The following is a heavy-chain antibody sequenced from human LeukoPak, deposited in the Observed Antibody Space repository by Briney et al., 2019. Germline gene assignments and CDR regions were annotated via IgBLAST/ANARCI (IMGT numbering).Heavy chain of an antibody. CDR3: VRWDYYDSSEVD. Sequence: GGSLRLSCAASGFVFSDYYMSWIRQAPGKGLEWVSYISTSGYIMFSADSVKGRFTISRDNANNTLYLQMNSLRAEDTAVYYCVRWDYYDSSEVDWGQGTLVTVSS. D-gene: IGHD3-22*01. CDR2: ISTSGYIM. V-gene: IGHV3-11*01. CDR1: GFVFSDYY. J-gene: IGHJ4*02.